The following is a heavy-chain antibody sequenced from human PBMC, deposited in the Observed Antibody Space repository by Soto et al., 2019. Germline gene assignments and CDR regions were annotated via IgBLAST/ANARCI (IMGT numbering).Heavy chain of an antibody. V-gene: IGHV3-53*01. D-gene: IGHD1-26*01. CDR2: IYSGGAT. Sequence: GGSLRLSCAASGFSVSSSHMIWVRQAPGKGLEWVSVIYSGGATYYAVSVKGRFTISRDRSKNTLYLQMNSLRAEDTAVCYCAKERWEGYGMDVWGQGTTVTVSS. J-gene: IGHJ6*02. CDR3: AKERWEGYGMDV. CDR1: GFSVSSSH.